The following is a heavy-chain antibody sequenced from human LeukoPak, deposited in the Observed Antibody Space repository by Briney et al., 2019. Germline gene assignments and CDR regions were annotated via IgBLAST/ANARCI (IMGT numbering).Heavy chain of an antibody. Sequence: GGSLRLSCAASGFTFSSYSMDWVRQAPGKGLEWVAVISYDGSNKYYADSVKGRFTISRDNSKNTLYLQMNSLRAEDTAVYYCASPSLDTYYDISYWGQGTLVTVSS. CDR2: ISYDGSNK. V-gene: IGHV3-30*04. J-gene: IGHJ4*02. CDR3: ASPSLDTYYDISY. D-gene: IGHD3-9*01. CDR1: GFTFSSYS.